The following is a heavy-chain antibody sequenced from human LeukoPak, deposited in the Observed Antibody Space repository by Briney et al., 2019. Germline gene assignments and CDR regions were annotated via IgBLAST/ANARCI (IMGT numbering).Heavy chain of an antibody. D-gene: IGHD6-13*01. J-gene: IGHJ6*03. CDR3: AGGTDSSSWYDYYYYYMDV. CDR2: IYYSGSS. CDR1: GGYISSYY. V-gene: IGHV4-59*01. Sequence: SETLSLTCTVSGGYISSYYWSWIRQPPGKGLEWIGYIYYSGSSNYNPSLKSRVTISVDTSKNQISLKLSSVTAADTAVYYCAGGTDSSSWYDYYYYYMDVWGKGTTVTISS.